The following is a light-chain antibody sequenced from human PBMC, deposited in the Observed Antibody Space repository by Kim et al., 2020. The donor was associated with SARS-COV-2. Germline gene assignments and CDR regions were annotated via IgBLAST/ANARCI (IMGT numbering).Light chain of an antibody. J-gene: IGKJ5*01. V-gene: IGKV1-39*01. CDR2: ASS. Sequence: DIHMTQYPSSLSASLGDTVTITCRSSQTIAAYLNWYQQRPGKPPKLLIFASSSLQNGVPSRFSGSGSETDFTLTITSLQPDDFATYYCQQTYRIPLTFGQGTRLEIK. CDR3: QQTYRIPLT. CDR1: QTIAAY.